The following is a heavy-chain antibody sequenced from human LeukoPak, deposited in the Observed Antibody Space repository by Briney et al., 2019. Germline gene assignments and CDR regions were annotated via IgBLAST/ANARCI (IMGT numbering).Heavy chain of an antibody. CDR1: GFTFSSYS. CDR3: AKTTITILDAFDI. Sequence: GGSLRLSCAASGFTFSSYSMNWVRQAPGKGLEWVSSISSSSSYIYYADSVKGRFTISRDNAKNSLYLQMNSLRAEDTAVYYCAKTTITILDAFDIWGQGTMVTVSS. V-gene: IGHV3-21*01. D-gene: IGHD3-3*01. CDR2: ISSSSSYI. J-gene: IGHJ3*02.